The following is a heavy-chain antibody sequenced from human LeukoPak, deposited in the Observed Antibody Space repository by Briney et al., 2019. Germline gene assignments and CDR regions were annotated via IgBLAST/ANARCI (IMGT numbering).Heavy chain of an antibody. D-gene: IGHD5-12*01. Sequence: GGSLRLSCAASEFTFSIYGMHWVRQAPGKGLEWVAFIRYDGSNKYYADSVKGRFTISRDNSKNTLYLQMNSLRAEDTAVYYCAKDRAAIGGYNYYYYYMDVWGKGTTVIISS. CDR2: IRYDGSNK. J-gene: IGHJ6*03. CDR1: EFTFSIYG. CDR3: AKDRAAIGGYNYYYYYMDV. V-gene: IGHV3-30*02.